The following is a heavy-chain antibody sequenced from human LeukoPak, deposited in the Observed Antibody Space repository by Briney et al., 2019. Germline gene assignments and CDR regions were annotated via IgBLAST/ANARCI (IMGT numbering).Heavy chain of an antibody. D-gene: IGHD1-26*01. Sequence: GGSLRLSCAASGFTFSSYWMSWVRQAPGKGLEWVANIKQDGSEKYYVDSVKGRFTISRGNAKNSLYLQMNSLRAEDTAVYYCARTIVGATKGYFQHWGQGTLVTVFS. CDR2: IKQDGSEK. CDR3: ARTIVGATKGYFQH. V-gene: IGHV3-7*01. CDR1: GFTFSSYW. J-gene: IGHJ1*01.